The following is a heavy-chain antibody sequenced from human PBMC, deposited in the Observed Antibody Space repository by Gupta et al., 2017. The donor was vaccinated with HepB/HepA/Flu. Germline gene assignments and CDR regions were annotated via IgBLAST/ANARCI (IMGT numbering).Heavy chain of an antibody. CDR2: VWASGDKK. D-gene: IGHD1-1*01. Sequence: QVQLVESGGGVVQPGRSLRLFCAASGFTLSSSGMPWVRQAPGKGLEWVADVWASGDKKYYADSVKGRFTISRDTSENTVYLQMNMLRDEDTAIYYCTRDADGSALHWFFDLWGRGTLVTVTS. J-gene: IGHJ2*01. V-gene: IGHV3-33*01. CDR1: GFTLSSSG. CDR3: TRDADGSALHWFFDL.